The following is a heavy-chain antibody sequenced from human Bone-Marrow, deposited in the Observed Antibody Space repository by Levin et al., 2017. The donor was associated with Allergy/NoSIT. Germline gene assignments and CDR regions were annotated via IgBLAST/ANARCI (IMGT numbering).Heavy chain of an antibody. J-gene: IGHJ6*03. D-gene: IGHD3-10*01. CDR3: AKIPLYYYYYMDV. CDR1: GFAFSDYG. Sequence: SGESLKISCAASGFAFSDYGMHWVRQAPGKGLEWVALISDDGTNKYYADSVKGRFTASRDNSKNMLFLQMNSLRAEDSAVYYCAKIPLYYYYYMDVWGKGTAVTVSS. CDR2: ISDDGTNK. V-gene: IGHV3-30*18.